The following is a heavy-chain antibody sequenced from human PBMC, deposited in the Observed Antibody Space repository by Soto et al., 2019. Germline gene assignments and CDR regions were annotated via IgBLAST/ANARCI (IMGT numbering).Heavy chain of an antibody. CDR3: ARGDRGAFDL. Sequence: EVQLVESGGGLVRPGGSLRLSCAASGFTFSYYWMHWVRQAPGKGLVWVSRIHSAGSSTTYADFVKGRFIISRDNARNTVDLQMNSVRVEDTAVYYFARGDRGAFDLWGQGTVVTVSS. J-gene: IGHJ3*01. D-gene: IGHD1-26*01. V-gene: IGHV3-74*01. CDR2: IHSAGSST. CDR1: GFTFSYYW.